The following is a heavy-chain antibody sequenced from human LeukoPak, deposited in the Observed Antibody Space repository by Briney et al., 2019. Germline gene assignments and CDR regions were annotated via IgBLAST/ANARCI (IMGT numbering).Heavy chain of an antibody. V-gene: IGHV1-2*02. CDR3: ARDLYVGATAFDY. D-gene: IGHD1-26*01. CDR1: GYTFTSYY. J-gene: IGHJ4*02. Sequence: GASVKVSCKASGYTFTSYYMHWVRQAPGQGLEWMGWINPNSGGTNYAQKFQGRVTMTRDTSISTAYMELSRLRSDDTAVYYCARDLYVGATAFDYWGQGTLVTVSS. CDR2: INPNSGGT.